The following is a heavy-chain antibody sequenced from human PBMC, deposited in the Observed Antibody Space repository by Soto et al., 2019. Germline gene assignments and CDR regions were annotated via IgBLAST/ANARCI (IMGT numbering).Heavy chain of an antibody. J-gene: IGHJ4*02. CDR2: IHPGGGQT. CDR3: AGDGHKFDFDY. D-gene: IGHD3-10*01. V-gene: IGHV1-46*01. Sequence: QVQLLQSGPEVKKPGASVKVSCKTSGYTFTTFYVHWVRQAPGQGLEWMGRIHPGGGQTIYSQKFQDRVAVSRDTSTNTVYMELSNLRSDDTAIYYCAGDGHKFDFDYWGQGTLVTVSS. CDR1: GYTFTTFY.